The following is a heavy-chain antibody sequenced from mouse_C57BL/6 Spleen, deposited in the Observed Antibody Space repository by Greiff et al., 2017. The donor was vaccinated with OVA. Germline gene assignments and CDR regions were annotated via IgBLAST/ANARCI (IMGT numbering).Heavy chain of an antibody. CDR1: GYSITSGYY. CDR2: ISYDGSN. D-gene: IGHD2-4*01. V-gene: IGHV3-6*01. CDR3: ARKKYDYDGGPWFAY. Sequence: EVQLQESGPGLVKPSQSLSLTCSVTGYSITSGYYWNWIRQFPGNKLEWMGYISYDGSNNYNPSLKNRISITRDTSKNQFFLKLNSVTTEDTATYYCARKKYDYDGGPWFAYWGQGTLVTVSA. J-gene: IGHJ3*01.